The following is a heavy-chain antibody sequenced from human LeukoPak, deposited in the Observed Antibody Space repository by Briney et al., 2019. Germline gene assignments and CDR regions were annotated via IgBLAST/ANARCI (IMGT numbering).Heavy chain of an antibody. J-gene: IGHJ4*02. CDR3: ATGQDSSSLGDY. Sequence: ASVKVSCKASVYTFTSYGISWVRQAPGQGLEWMGWISAYNGNTNYAQKLQGRVTMTTDTSTSTAYMGLRSLRSDDTAVYYCATGQDSSSLGDYWGQGTLVTVSS. CDR2: ISAYNGNT. V-gene: IGHV1-18*01. D-gene: IGHD6-6*01. CDR1: VYTFTSYG.